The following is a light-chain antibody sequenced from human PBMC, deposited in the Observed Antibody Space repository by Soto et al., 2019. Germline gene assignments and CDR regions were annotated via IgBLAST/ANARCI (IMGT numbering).Light chain of an antibody. CDR2: GAS. J-gene: IGKJ1*01. Sequence: IVLTQSPVTLSLSPGERATLSCRASQSVSSSYLAWYQQKPGQAPRLLIYGASSRATGIPDRFSGSGSGTDFTLTISRLEPEDFAVYYCHQYGSSSWTFGQGTKVDI. CDR3: HQYGSSSWT. V-gene: IGKV3-20*01. CDR1: QSVSSSY.